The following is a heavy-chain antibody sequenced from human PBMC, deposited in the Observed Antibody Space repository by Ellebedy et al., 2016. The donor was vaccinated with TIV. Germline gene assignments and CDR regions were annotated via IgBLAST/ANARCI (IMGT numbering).Heavy chain of an antibody. V-gene: IGHV1-2*02. CDR1: GYNFIDNH. D-gene: IGHD2-15*01. CDR2: INSRGGT. J-gene: IGHJ5*02. Sequence: ASVKVSXKASGYNFIDNHMHWVRQAPGQGLEWMGWINSRGGTNYAQKFQGRVTMTRDTSISTAYMELSRLRSDDTAVYYCARVVAGLDLWGQGTLVTVSS. CDR3: ARVVAGLDL.